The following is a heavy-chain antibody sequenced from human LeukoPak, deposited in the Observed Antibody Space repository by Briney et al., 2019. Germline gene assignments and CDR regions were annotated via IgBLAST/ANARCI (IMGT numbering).Heavy chain of an antibody. J-gene: IGHJ6*02. V-gene: IGHV3-11*01. CDR2: ISSSGSTI. CDR3: ARAPPITMIGGMDV. D-gene: IGHD3-22*01. CDR1: GFTFSDYY. Sequence: GGSLRLSCAASGFTFSDYYMSWIRQAPGKGLEWVSYISSSGSTIYYADPVKGRFTISRDNAKNSLYLQMNSLRAEDTAVYYCARAPPITMIGGMDVWGQGTTVTVSS.